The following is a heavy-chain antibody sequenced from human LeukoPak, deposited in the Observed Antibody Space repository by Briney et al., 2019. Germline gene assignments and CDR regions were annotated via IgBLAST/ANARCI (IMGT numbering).Heavy chain of an antibody. CDR2: IQQDGGVK. D-gene: IGHD6-13*01. CDR3: ARWTYGSGWWVVDS. V-gene: IGHV3-7*01. CDR1: GFTFSSNW. Sequence: GGSLRLSCAAPGFTFSSNWMTWVCQALGKGVEWVASIQQDGGVKNYVDSVKSRFIISRENAKNSLYLQMNRVGDEDTRVYYCARWTYGSGWWVVDSWGQGTLVIVSS. J-gene: IGHJ5*01.